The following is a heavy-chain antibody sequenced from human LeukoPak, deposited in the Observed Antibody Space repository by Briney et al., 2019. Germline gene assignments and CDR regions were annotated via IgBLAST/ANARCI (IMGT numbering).Heavy chain of an antibody. D-gene: IGHD2-2*01. CDR2: ISSSGSTI. CDR1: GFTFSNYN. V-gene: IGHV3-48*04. J-gene: IGHJ4*02. CDR3: AHGSMYQLDY. Sequence: GGSLRLSCAASGFTFSNYNMNWVRQAPGKGLEWVSYISSSGSTIYYADSVKGRFTISRDNAKNTLYLQMNSLRAEDTAVYYCAHGSMYQLDYWGQGTLVTVSS.